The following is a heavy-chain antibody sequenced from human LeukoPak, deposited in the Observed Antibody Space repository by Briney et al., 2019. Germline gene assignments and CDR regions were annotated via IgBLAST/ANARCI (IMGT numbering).Heavy chain of an antibody. D-gene: IGHD3-16*01. CDR2: INPNSGGT. Sequence: ASVTVSFKASGYTFTVYYMHWVRQAPGQGREWMGWINPNSGGTNYAQKFQGRVTMTRDTSISTAYMELSRLRSDDTAVYYCARDTGDTYNWFDPWGQGTLVTVSS. V-gene: IGHV1-2*02. CDR1: GYTFTVYY. J-gene: IGHJ5*02. CDR3: ARDTGDTYNWFDP.